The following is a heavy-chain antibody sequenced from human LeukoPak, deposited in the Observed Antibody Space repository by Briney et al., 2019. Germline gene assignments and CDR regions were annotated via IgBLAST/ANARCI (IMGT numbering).Heavy chain of an antibody. CDR2: IYYSGNT. J-gene: IGHJ4*02. D-gene: IGHD3-9*01. V-gene: IGHV4-59*08. Sequence: SETLSLTCTVSGDSINNYYWTWIRQPPGKGLDWIGYIYYSGNTNYNPSLKSRVTISVDTSKNQFSLKLSSVTAADTAVYYCARHVWLQPFDYWGQGTLVTVSS. CDR1: GDSINNYY. CDR3: ARHVWLQPFDY.